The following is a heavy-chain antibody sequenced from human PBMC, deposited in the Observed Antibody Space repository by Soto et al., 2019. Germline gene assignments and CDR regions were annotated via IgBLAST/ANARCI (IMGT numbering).Heavy chain of an antibody. V-gene: IGHV3-23*01. CDR3: AKVSSSWYAGFFDL. CDR1: GCPFSSHA. Sequence: GGSLRLSCTASGCPFSSHAMTWVRQAPGKGLEWVSGLSDSGGSIYYADSVKGRFTISRDNSMNTLYLQMNTLRAEDTAVYYCAKVSSSWYAGFFDLWGQGTLVTVSS. CDR2: LSDSGGSI. D-gene: IGHD6-13*01. J-gene: IGHJ4*02.